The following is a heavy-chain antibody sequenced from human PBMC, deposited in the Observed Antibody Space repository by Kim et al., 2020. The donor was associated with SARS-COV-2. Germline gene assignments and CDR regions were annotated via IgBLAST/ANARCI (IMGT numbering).Heavy chain of an antibody. V-gene: IGHV1-18*04. Sequence: ASVKVSCKASGYTFTSYSISWVRQAPGQGLEWMGWISGDNGNTNYAQKLQGRVTMATDTSTSTAYMELRSLRSDDTAVYYCARRGSWNKIDYWGQGTLVTVSS. D-gene: IGHD6-13*01. CDR1: GYTFTSYS. CDR2: ISGDNGNT. J-gene: IGHJ4*02. CDR3: ARRGSWNKIDY.